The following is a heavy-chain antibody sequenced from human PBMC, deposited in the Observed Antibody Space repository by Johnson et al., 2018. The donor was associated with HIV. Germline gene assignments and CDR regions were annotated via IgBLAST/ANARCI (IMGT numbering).Heavy chain of an antibody. D-gene: IGHD4-17*01. CDR2: ISYDGSNE. Sequence: QMLLVESGGGFVQPGRSLRLSCTASGFAFSSYALHWVRQAPGKGLEWVAVISYDGSNEYYADSVKGRFTISRDNSKNTLYLQMNSLSAEDTAVYYCARGEDGVDAFDIWGQGTMVTVSS. CDR3: ARGEDGVDAFDI. J-gene: IGHJ3*02. V-gene: IGHV3-30*04. CDR1: GFAFSSYA.